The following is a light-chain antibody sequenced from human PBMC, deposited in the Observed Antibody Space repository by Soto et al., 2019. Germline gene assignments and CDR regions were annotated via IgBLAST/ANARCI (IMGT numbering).Light chain of an antibody. CDR3: QQYNSYPIT. J-gene: IGKJ5*01. Sequence: DIQMTQSPSSLSASIGDRVTITCRASQGIGSWLSWYQQKPEQAPKSLIYAASSLPSGVPSRFTGSGSGTDFTLTISNLQPEDFATYYCQQYNSYPITFGQGTRLEIK. V-gene: IGKV1D-16*01. CDR2: AAS. CDR1: QGIGSW.